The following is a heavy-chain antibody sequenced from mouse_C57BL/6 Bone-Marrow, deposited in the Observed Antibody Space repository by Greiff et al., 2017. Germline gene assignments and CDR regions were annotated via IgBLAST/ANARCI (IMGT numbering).Heavy chain of an antibody. D-gene: IGHD3-1*01. CDR3: ARQCDPRGFAY. CDR1: GFTFSSYG. CDR2: ISSGGSYT. V-gene: IGHV5-6*01. J-gene: IGHJ3*01. Sequence: EVQLVESGGDLVKPGGSLKLSCAASGFTFSSYGMSWVRQTPDKRLEWVATISSGGSYTYYPDSVKGRFTITRDNAKNTLYLQMSSLKSEDTAMYYCARQCDPRGFAYWGQGTLVTVSA.